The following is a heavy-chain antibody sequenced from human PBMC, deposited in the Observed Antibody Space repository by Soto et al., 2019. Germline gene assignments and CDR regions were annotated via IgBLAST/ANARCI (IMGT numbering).Heavy chain of an antibody. J-gene: IGHJ4*02. CDR1: GGSISSYY. CDR3: ARAATGAAPHCFDH. V-gene: IGHV4-59*01. Sequence: NPSETLSLTCTVSGGSISSYYWSWIRQPPGRGLEWIGYIYYSGSTNYNPSLKSRVTISVDTSKNQFSLKLSSVTAADTAVYYCARAATGAAPHCFDHWGQGTLVTVSS. CDR2: IYYSGST. D-gene: IGHD6-6*01.